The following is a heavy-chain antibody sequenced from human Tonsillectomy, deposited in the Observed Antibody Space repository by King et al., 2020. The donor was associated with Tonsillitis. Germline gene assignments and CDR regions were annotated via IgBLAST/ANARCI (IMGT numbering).Heavy chain of an antibody. CDR1: GFTFSSYA. J-gene: IGHJ4*02. D-gene: IGHD2-2*02. Sequence: VQLVESGGGLVQPRGSLRLSCAASGFTFSSYAMSWVRQAPGKGLEWVSAISGSGRKTYYADSVKGRSTISRDNSKNTLFLQMNSLRAEDTAVYYCAKDLGDIVVLAAAISFDYWGQGTLVTVSS. V-gene: IGHV3-23*04. CDR3: AKDLGDIVVLAAAISFDY. CDR2: ISGSGRKT.